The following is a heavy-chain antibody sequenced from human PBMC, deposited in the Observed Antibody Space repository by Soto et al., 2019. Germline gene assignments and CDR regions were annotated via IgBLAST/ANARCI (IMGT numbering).Heavy chain of an antibody. Sequence: ETLSLTCTVSGGSISSYYWSWIRQPPGKGLEWIGYIYYSGSTNYNPSLKSRVTISVDTSKNQFSLKLSSVTAADTAVYYCARLTEGWSHIGYWGQGTLVTVSS. V-gene: IGHV4-59*01. CDR1: GGSISSYY. CDR2: IYYSGST. J-gene: IGHJ4*02. CDR3: ARLTEGWSHIGY. D-gene: IGHD6-19*01.